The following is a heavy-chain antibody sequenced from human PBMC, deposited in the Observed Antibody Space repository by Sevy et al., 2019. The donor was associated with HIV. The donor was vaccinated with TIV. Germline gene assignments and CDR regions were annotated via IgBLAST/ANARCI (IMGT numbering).Heavy chain of an antibody. D-gene: IGHD7-27*01. Sequence: GGSLRLSCAASGFTFSSYSMNWVRQAPGKGLEWVSYISSSSSTIYYADSVKGRFTISRENAKNSLYLQMNSLRDEDTAVYYCARDLDGGNWGHAFDIWGQGTMVTVSS. V-gene: IGHV3-48*02. CDR2: ISSSSSTI. CDR3: ARDLDGGNWGHAFDI. J-gene: IGHJ3*02. CDR1: GFTFSSYS.